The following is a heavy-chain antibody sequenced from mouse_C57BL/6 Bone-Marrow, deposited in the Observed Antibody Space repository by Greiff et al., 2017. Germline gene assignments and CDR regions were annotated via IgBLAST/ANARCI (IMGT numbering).Heavy chain of an antibody. V-gene: IGHV1-54*01. D-gene: IGHD1-1*01. Sequence: VQVVESGAELVRPGTSVKVSCKASGYAFTNYLIEWVKQRPGQGLEWIGVINPGSGGTNYDEKFKGKATLTADKSSSTAYMQLSSLTSEDSAVYFCARYYYGSYWYFDVWGTGTTVTVSS. J-gene: IGHJ1*03. CDR3: ARYYYGSYWYFDV. CDR1: GYAFTNYL. CDR2: INPGSGGT.